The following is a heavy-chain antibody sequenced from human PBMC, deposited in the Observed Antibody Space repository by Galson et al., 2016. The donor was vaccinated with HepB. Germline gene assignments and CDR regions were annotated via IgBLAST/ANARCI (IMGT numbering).Heavy chain of an antibody. J-gene: IGHJ4*02. Sequence: SVKVSCKASGYTFTSYYMHWVRQAPGQGLEWMGIINPSGGSTSYAQKFQGRVTMTRDTSTSTVYMELSSLRSEDAAVYYCARVRRRSYTSSWTLDYWGQGTLVTVSS. CDR2: INPSGGST. CDR1: GYTFTSYY. CDR3: ARVRRRSYTSSWTLDY. V-gene: IGHV1-46*01. D-gene: IGHD6-13*01.